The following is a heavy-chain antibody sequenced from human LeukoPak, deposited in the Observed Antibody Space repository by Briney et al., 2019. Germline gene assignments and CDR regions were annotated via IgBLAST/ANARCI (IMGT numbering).Heavy chain of an antibody. V-gene: IGHV4-39*07. CDR1: GDSISSSSYY. CDR3: ARDRTVVVVVAATQAHWFDP. Sequence: SETLSLTCTVSGDSISSSSYYWGWIRQPPGKGLEWIGSFSYSGSTYYNPSLKSRVTISVDTSKNQFSLKLSSVTAADTAVYYCARDRTVVVVVAATQAHWFDPWGQGTLVTVSS. J-gene: IGHJ5*02. CDR2: FSYSGST. D-gene: IGHD2-15*01.